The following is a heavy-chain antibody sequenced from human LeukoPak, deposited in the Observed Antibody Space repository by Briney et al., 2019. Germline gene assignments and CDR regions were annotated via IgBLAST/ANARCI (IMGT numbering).Heavy chain of an antibody. CDR1: GGSFSGYY. J-gene: IGHJ5*02. D-gene: IGHD1-1*01. CDR3: ARAWNWFDP. CDR2: INHSGST. V-gene: IGHV4-34*01. Sequence: PSETLSLTCAVYGGSFSGYYWSWIRQPPGKGLEWIGEINHSGSTNYNPSLKSRITISVDRSKNQFSLKLSSVTAADTAVYYCARAWNWFDPWGQGTLVTVSS.